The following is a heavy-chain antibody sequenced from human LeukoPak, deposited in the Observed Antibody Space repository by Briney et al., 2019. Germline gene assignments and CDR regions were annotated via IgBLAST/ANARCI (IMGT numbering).Heavy chain of an antibody. CDR3: ARDGGPGISDAFDI. D-gene: IGHD2-15*01. V-gene: IGHV3-21*01. J-gene: IGHJ3*02. CDR1: GFTFSSYT. CDR2: ISSSSSYI. Sequence: AGGSLRLSCAASGFTFSSYTMNWVRQAPGKGLEWVSSISSSSSYIYYADSVKGRFTISRDNAKNSLYLQMNSLRAEDTAVYYCARDGGPGISDAFDIWGQGTMVTVSS.